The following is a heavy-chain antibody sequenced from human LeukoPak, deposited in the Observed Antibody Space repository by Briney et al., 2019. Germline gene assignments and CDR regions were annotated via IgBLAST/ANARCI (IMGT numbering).Heavy chain of an antibody. Sequence: SETLSLTCAVYGGSFSGYYWSWIRQPPGKGLEWIGEINHSGSTNYNPSLKSRVTISVDTSKNQFSLKLSSVTAADTAVYYCARAAAVQNNWFDPWGQGTLVTASS. D-gene: IGHD6-13*01. J-gene: IGHJ5*02. CDR3: ARAAAVQNNWFDP. V-gene: IGHV4-34*01. CDR2: INHSGST. CDR1: GGSFSGYY.